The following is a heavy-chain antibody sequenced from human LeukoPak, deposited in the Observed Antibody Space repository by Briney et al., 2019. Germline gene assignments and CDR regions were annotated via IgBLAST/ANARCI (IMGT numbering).Heavy chain of an antibody. J-gene: IGHJ6*02. V-gene: IGHV3-11*06. CDR3: ARAYYHASGGAFGMDV. D-gene: IGHD3-10*01. Sequence: PGGSLRLSCAASGFTFSDYYMSWIRQAPGKGLEWVSYISGSSIYTNYADSVKGRFTISRDNAKKSLYLQMNSLRAEDTALYYCARAYYHASGGAFGMDVWGQGTTVTVSS. CDR1: GFTFSDYY. CDR2: ISGSSIYT.